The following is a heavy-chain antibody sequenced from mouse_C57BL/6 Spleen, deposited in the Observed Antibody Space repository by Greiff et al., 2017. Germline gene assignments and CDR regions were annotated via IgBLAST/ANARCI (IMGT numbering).Heavy chain of an antibody. CDR1: GYTFTSYW. CDR3: ARGLGWYFDV. Sequence: QVQLQQPGAELVMPGASVKLSCKASGYTFTSYWMHWVKQRPGQGLEWIGEIDPSDSYTNYNQKFKGKSTLTVDKSSSTAYMQLSSLTSEDSAVXYSARGLGWYFDVWGTGTTVTVSS. CDR2: IDPSDSYT. V-gene: IGHV1-69*01. J-gene: IGHJ1*03. D-gene: IGHD2-4*01.